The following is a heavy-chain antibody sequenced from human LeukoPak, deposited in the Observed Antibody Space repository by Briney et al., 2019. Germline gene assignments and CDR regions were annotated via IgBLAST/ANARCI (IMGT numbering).Heavy chain of an antibody. J-gene: IGHJ4*02. D-gene: IGHD2-2*01. Sequence: PGGSLRLSCAASGFFVSNNYMSWVRQAPGKGLEWVSVIYSGGDTYYADSVKGRFTISRDNSKNTLYLQMNSLRAEDTAVYYCAKDTLRYCSSTSCSYFDYWGQGTLVTVSS. V-gene: IGHV3-66*02. CDR2: IYSGGDT. CDR1: GFFVSNNY. CDR3: AKDTLRYCSSTSCSYFDY.